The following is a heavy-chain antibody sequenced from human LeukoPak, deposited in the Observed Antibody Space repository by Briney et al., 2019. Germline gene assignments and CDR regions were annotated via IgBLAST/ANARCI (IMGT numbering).Heavy chain of an antibody. CDR3: TRSPYDILTGYPNIDY. D-gene: IGHD3-9*01. CDR1: GFTFSSYG. J-gene: IGHJ4*02. Sequence: PGRSLRLSCAASGFTFSSYGMHWVRQASGKGLEWVGRIRSKANSYATAYAASVKGRFTISRDDSKNTAYLQMNSLKTKDTAVYYCTRSPYDILTGYPNIDYWGQGTLVTVSS. V-gene: IGHV3-73*01. CDR2: IRSKANSYAT.